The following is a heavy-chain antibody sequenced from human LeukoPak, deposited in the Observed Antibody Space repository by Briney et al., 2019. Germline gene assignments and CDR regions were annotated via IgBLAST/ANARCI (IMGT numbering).Heavy chain of an antibody. CDR1: GFTFSSYS. CDR3: ARAKPKNMVRGLIMRRESRYYFDY. D-gene: IGHD3-10*01. V-gene: IGHV3-21*04. Sequence: GGSLRPSCAASGFTFSSYSMNWVRQAPGKGLEWVSSISSSSSYIYYADSVKGRFTISRDNSKSTLYIQMNSLRAEDTAVYYCARAKPKNMVRGLIMRRESRYYFDYWGQGTLVTVSS. CDR2: ISSSSSYI. J-gene: IGHJ4*02.